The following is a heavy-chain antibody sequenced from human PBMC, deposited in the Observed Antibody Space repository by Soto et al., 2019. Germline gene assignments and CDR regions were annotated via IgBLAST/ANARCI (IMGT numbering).Heavy chain of an antibody. J-gene: IGHJ4*02. CDR3: ARILGYCSGGSCDY. CDR2: INAGNGNT. CDR1: GYTFTSYA. Sequence: GASVNVSCKASGYTFTSYAMHWVRQAPGQRLEWMGWINAGNGNTKYSQKFQGRVTITRDTSASTAYMELSNLRSEDTAVYYCARILGYCSGGSCDYWGQGTLVTVSS. V-gene: IGHV1-3*01. D-gene: IGHD2-15*01.